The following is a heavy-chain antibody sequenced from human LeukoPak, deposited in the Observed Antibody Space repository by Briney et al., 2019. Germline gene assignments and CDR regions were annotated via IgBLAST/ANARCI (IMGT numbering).Heavy chain of an antibody. CDR3: ARATVPKGEIFDI. CDR1: GGSISSGGYY. V-gene: IGHV4-31*03. J-gene: IGHJ3*02. Sequence: SETLSLTCTVSGGSISSGGYYWSWIRQHPGKGLEWIGYIYYSGSTYYNPSLKSRVTISVDTSKNQFSLKLSSVTAADTAVHYCARATVPKGEIFDIWGQGTMVTVSS. CDR2: IYYSGST. D-gene: IGHD4-17*01.